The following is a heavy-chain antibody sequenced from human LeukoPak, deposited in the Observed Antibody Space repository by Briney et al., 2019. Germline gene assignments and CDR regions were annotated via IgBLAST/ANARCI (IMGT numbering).Heavy chain of an antibody. CDR3: ARKTSVAGDFDY. D-gene: IGHD6-19*01. CDR2: IYYSGTT. V-gene: IGHV4-39*01. Sequence: SETLSLTCTVSGDSITSDSHYWVWIRQPPGKGLEWIGSIYYSGTTYYNPSLKSRVTMFVETSKNQFSLNLRSVIAADTAVYYSARKTSVAGDFDYWGQGTLVTVSS. CDR1: GDSITSDSHY. J-gene: IGHJ4*02.